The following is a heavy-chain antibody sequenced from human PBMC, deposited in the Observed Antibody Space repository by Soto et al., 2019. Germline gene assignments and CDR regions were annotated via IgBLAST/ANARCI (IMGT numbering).Heavy chain of an antibody. CDR1: GFTFDDYA. J-gene: IGHJ4*02. CDR2: ISWNSGSI. D-gene: IGHD4-17*01. CDR3: AKDIKRGGGHDYGDPYYFDY. V-gene: IGHV3-9*01. Sequence: GGSLRLSCAASGFTFDDYAMHWVRQAPGKGLEWVSGISWNSGSIGYADSVKGRFTISRDNAKNSLYLQMNSLRAEDTALYYCAKDIKRGGGHDYGDPYYFDYWGQGTLVTVSS.